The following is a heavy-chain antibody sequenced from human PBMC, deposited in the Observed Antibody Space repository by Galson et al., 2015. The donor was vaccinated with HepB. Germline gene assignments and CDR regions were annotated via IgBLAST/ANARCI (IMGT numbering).Heavy chain of an antibody. V-gene: IGHV2-70*11. Sequence: PALVKPTQTLTLTCTFSGFSLSTSGMCVSWIRQPPGKALEWLARIDWDDDKYYSTSLKTRLTISKDTSKNQVVLTMTNMDPMDTATYYCAWISGSYYYYYYMDVWGKGTTVTVSS. D-gene: IGHD1-26*01. CDR3: AWISGSYYYYYYMDV. CDR1: GFSLSTSGMC. CDR2: IDWDDDK. J-gene: IGHJ6*03.